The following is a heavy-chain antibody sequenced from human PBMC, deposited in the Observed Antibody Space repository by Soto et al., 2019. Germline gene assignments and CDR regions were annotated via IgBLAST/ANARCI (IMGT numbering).Heavy chain of an antibody. D-gene: IGHD3-16*01. CDR3: ARSRGSGGVEYNMDV. V-gene: IGHV3-74*01. CDR2: IMSDGSGT. J-gene: IGHJ6*02. Sequence: EVQLVESGGGLVQPGGSLRLSCAASGFTFSSYWMHWVRQGPGEGLVWVSRIMSDGSGTTYADSVKGRFTISRDNAKNTLYLQMNSLGAEDTAVKRCARSRGSGGVEYNMDVWGQGTTVTVSS. CDR1: GFTFSSYW.